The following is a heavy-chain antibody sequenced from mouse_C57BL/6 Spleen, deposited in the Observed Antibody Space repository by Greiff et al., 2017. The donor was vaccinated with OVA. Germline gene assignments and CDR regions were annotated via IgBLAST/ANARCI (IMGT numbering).Heavy chain of an antibody. CDR1: GFTFSSYG. CDR2: ISSGGSYT. V-gene: IGHV5-6*01. CDR3: ARQGYGGAMDY. Sequence: EVQGVESGGDLVKPGGSLKLSCAASGFTFSSYGMSWVRQTPDKRLEWVATISSGGSYTYYPDSVKGRFTISRDNAKNTLYLQMSSLKSEDTAMYYCARQGYGGAMDYWGQGTSVTVSS. J-gene: IGHJ4*01. D-gene: IGHD1-1*01.